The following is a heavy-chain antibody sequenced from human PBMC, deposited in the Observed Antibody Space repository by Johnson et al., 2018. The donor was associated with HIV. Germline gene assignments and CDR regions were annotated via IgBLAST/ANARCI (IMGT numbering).Heavy chain of an antibody. Sequence: QVQLVESGGGVVQPGRSLRLSCAASGFTFSSYAMHWVRQAPGKGLEWVAVISYDGSNKYYADSVRGRFTISRDNSKNTLYLQMNSLRAEDTALYYCEKDTTFSSSHAFDIWGQGTMVTVSS. CDR3: EKDTTFSSSHAFDI. D-gene: IGHD6-6*01. J-gene: IGHJ3*02. V-gene: IGHV3-30*04. CDR1: GFTFSSYA. CDR2: ISYDGSNK.